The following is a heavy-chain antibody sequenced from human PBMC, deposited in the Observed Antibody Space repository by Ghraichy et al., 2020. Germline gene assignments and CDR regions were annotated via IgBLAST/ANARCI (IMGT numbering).Heavy chain of an antibody. J-gene: IGHJ5*02. V-gene: IGHV3-7*01. CDR1: GFTFSSYW. CDR3: ARDTRLKRNNWFDP. D-gene: IGHD1-1*01. CDR2: IKQDGSEK. Sequence: GGSLRLSCAASGFTFSSYWMSWVRQAPGKGLEWVANIKQDGSEKYYVDSVKGRFTISRDNAKNSLYLQMNSLRAEDTAVYYCARDTRLKRNNWFDPWGQGTLVTVSS.